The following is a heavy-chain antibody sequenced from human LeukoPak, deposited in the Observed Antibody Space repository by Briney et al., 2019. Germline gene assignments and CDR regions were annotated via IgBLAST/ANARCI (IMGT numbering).Heavy chain of an antibody. Sequence: GSLRLSCAASGFTVSSNYMSWVRQAPGKGLEWIGSIYYSGSTYYNPSLKSRVTISVDTSKNQFSLKLSSVTAADTAVYYCARVRPEHCSSTRCYGYFDYWGQGTLVTVSS. CDR1: GFTVSSNY. J-gene: IGHJ4*02. D-gene: IGHD2-2*01. V-gene: IGHV4-39*07. CDR2: IYYSGST. CDR3: ARVRPEHCSSTRCYGYFDY.